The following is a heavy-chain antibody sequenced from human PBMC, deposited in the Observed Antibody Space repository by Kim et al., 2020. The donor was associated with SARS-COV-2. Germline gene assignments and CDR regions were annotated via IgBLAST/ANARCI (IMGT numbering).Heavy chain of an antibody. CDR2: ISWNSGSI. J-gene: IGHJ4*02. Sequence: GGSLRLSCAASGFTFGDYAMHWVRQAPGKGLEWVAGISWNSGSIGYADSVKGRFTISRDNAKNSLYLQMNRLRAEDTALYYCAKDTFGVVMYYFDYWGQGTRVTVSS. CDR1: GFTFGDYA. V-gene: IGHV3-9*01. D-gene: IGHD3-3*01. CDR3: AKDTFGVVMYYFDY.